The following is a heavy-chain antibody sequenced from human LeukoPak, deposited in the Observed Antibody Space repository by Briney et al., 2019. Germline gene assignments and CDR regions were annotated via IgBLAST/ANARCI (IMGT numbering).Heavy chain of an antibody. D-gene: IGHD3-3*01. CDR3: AKDHYWSIDY. CDR1: GFTFSDYW. Sequence: GGSLRLSCAASGFTFSDYWMHWVRQAPGKGLVWVSHINADEDRAAYADSVKGRFTISRDIAKNTLYLQMNSLRAEDTGVYYCAKDHYWSIDYWGRGTLVTVSS. J-gene: IGHJ4*02. V-gene: IGHV3-74*01. CDR2: INADEDRA.